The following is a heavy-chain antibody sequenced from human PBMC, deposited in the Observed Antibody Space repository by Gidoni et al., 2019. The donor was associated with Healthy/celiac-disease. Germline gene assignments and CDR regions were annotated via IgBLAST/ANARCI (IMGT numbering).Heavy chain of an antibody. V-gene: IGHV3-9*01. Sequence: EVQLVEFGGGLVQPGRSLRLSCAASGFTFDDYAMHWVRQAPGKGLEWVSGISWKIGSIGYADSVKGRFTISRDNAKKSLYLQMNSLRAEDTALYYCAKERQLWIDYWGQGTLVTVSS. J-gene: IGHJ4*02. D-gene: IGHD5-18*01. CDR1: GFTFDDYA. CDR3: AKERQLWIDY. CDR2: ISWKIGSI.